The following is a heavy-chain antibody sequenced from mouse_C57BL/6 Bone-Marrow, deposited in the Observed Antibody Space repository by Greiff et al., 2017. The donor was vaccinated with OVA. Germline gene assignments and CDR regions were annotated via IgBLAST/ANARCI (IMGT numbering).Heavy chain of an antibody. D-gene: IGHD2-5*01. CDR3: ARQSYSNYVPYFDY. J-gene: IGHJ2*01. Sequence: EVKVEESGGDLVKPGGSLKLSCAASGFTFSSYGMSWVRQTPDNRLEWVATISSGGSYTYYPDSVKGRFTISRDNAKNTLYLQMSSLKSEDTARYYCARQSYSNYVPYFDYWGQGTTLTVSS. V-gene: IGHV5-6*02. CDR2: ISSGGSYT. CDR1: GFTFSSYG.